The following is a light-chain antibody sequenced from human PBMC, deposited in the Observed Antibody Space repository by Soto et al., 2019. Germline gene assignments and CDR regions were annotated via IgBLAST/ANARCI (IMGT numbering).Light chain of an antibody. J-gene: IGKJ1*01. CDR2: GAS. CDR3: QQYNTSPRT. Sequence: EIVLTQSPGTLSLSPGERATLSCRSSQSVSSNYLAWYQQKRGQAPRLLIYGASSMATGIPTRFSGSGSGTDFTLIISRLAPEDFAVYYCQQYNTSPRTFGQGTKVEI. CDR1: QSVSSNY. V-gene: IGKV3-20*01.